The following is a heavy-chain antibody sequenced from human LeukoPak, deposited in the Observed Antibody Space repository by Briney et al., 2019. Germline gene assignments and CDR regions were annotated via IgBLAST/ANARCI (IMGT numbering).Heavy chain of an antibody. Sequence: SETLSLTCTVSGGSISSDGYYWTWIRQHPGKGLEWIGHIYYSGNTYYNPSLKSRVTILVDTSKNQFSLKLNSVTAADTAVYYCARCVYDSSGNYFDYWGQGTLVTVSS. D-gene: IGHD3-22*01. J-gene: IGHJ4*02. CDR2: IYYSGNT. CDR1: GGSISSDGYY. V-gene: IGHV4-31*03. CDR3: ARCVYDSSGNYFDY.